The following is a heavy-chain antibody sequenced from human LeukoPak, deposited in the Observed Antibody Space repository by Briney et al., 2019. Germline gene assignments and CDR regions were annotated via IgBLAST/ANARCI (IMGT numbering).Heavy chain of an antibody. CDR3: ARLCYYDFWSDIFYYFDY. CDR2: IYYSGST. Sequence: PSETLSLTCTVSGGSISSGGYYWSWIPQHPGKGLEWIGYIYYSGSTYYNPSLKSRVTISVDTSKSQFSLKLSSVTAADTAVYYCARLCYYDFWSDIFYYFDYWGQGTLVTVSS. CDR1: GGSISSGGYY. J-gene: IGHJ4*02. V-gene: IGHV4-31*03. D-gene: IGHD3-3*01.